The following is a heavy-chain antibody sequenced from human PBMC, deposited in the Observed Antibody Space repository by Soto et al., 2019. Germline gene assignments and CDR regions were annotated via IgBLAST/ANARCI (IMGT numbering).Heavy chain of an antibody. D-gene: IGHD3-22*01. V-gene: IGHV3-73*01. CDR3: TLPLYYDSSGYSLDAFDI. CDR2: IRSKANSYAT. Sequence: ASVKVSCKASGYTFTSYDINWVRQATGQGLEWVGRIRSKANSYATAYAASVRGRFTISRDDSRNTAYLQMNSLKTEDTAVYYCTLPLYYDSSGYSLDAFDIWGQGTMVTVSS. J-gene: IGHJ3*02. CDR1: GYTFTSYD.